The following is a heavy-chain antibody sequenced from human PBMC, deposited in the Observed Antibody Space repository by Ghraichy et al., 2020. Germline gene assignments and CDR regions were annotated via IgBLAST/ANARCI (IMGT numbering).Heavy chain of an antibody. CDR2: ISGSGGST. CDR1: GFTFSSYA. Sequence: GGSLRLSCAASGFTFSSYAMSWVRQAPGKGLEWVSAISGSGGSTYYADSVKGRFTISRDNSKNTLYLQMNSLRAEDTTVYYCAKGGFFWSGYHNWFDPWGQGTLVTVSS. V-gene: IGHV3-23*01. J-gene: IGHJ5*02. CDR3: AKGGFFWSGYHNWFDP. D-gene: IGHD3-3*01.